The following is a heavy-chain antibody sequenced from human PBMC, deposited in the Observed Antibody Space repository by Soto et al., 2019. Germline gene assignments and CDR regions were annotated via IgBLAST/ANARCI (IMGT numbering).Heavy chain of an antibody. J-gene: IGHJ4*02. CDR2: IYYSGST. D-gene: IGHD3-22*01. CDR3: ARHSYDSSGYYSAPLFDY. V-gene: IGHV4-39*01. CDR1: GGSISSSSYY. Sequence: SETLSLTCTVSGGSISSSSYYWGWIRQPPGKGLEWIGSIYYSGSTYYNPSLKSRVTISVDTSKNQFSLKLSSVTAADTAVYYCARHSYDSSGYYSAPLFDYWGQGTLVTVSS.